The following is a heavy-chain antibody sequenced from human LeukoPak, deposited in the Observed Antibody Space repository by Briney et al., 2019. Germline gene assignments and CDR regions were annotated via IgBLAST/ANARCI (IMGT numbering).Heavy chain of an antibody. Sequence: GRSLRLSCTASAFTFGDYAMTWFRQAPGKGLEWVGFIRSKAYGGTTEYAASVKGRFTISRDDSKSIAYLQMNSLKTEDTAVYYCTRSPFDNISTFDDWGQGTLVTVSS. CDR3: TRSPFDNISTFDD. D-gene: IGHD3-3*02. J-gene: IGHJ4*02. CDR1: AFTFGDYA. V-gene: IGHV3-49*03. CDR2: IRSKAYGGTT.